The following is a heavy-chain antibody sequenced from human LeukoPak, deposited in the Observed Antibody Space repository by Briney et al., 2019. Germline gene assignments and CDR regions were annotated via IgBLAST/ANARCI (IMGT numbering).Heavy chain of an antibody. CDR3: ARAQPLEYSTSWGERVFDY. V-gene: IGHV1-69*05. Sequence: SVKVSCKASGGTSSSYAITWVRQAPGQGLEWMGGIIPIFGTANYAQKFQGRVTIITDESTSTVYMELSSLRSEDTAVYYCARAQPLEYSTSWGERVFDYWGQGTLVTVSS. J-gene: IGHJ4*02. D-gene: IGHD6-6*01. CDR2: IIPIFGTA. CDR1: GGTSSSYA.